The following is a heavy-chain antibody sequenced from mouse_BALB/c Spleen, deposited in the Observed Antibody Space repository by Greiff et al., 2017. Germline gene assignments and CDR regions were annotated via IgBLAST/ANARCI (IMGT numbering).Heavy chain of an antibody. CDR3: AILTTATFAD. J-gene: IGHJ3*01. Sequence: EVQLQQSGAELVKPGASVKLSCTASGFNIKDTYMHWVKQRPEQGLEWIGRIDPANGNTKYDPKFQGKATITADTSSNTAYLQLSSLTSEDTAVYYCAILTTATFADWGQGTLVTVSA. V-gene: IGHV14-3*02. CDR1: GFNIKDTY. CDR2: IDPANGNT. D-gene: IGHD1-2*01.